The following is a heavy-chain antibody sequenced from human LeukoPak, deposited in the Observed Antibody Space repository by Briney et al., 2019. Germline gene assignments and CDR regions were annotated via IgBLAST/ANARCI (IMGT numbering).Heavy chain of an antibody. Sequence: SESLSLTCAVYGGSFSGYYWSWIRQPPGKGLEWIGEINHSGSTNYNPSLKSRVTISEDTSKNQFSLKLSSVTAADTAVYYCASDVGAFDIWGQGTMVTVSS. CDR2: INHSGST. CDR3: ASDVGAFDI. V-gene: IGHV4-34*01. D-gene: IGHD3-16*01. J-gene: IGHJ3*02. CDR1: GGSFSGYY.